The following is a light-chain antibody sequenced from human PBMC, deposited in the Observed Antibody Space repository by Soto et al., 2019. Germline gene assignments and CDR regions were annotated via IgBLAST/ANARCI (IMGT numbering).Light chain of an antibody. V-gene: IGKV3-20*01. CDR1: QSVSNND. CDR3: QQYGRSPLT. Sequence: EIVLTQSPGTVSLSPGERATLSCRASQSVSNNDLAWYQQKPGQAPRLLIYGVSTRAAGISDRFSGSGSGTDFTLTISRLEPEDFAVYHCQQYGRSPLTFGGGTKVDIK. CDR2: GVS. J-gene: IGKJ4*01.